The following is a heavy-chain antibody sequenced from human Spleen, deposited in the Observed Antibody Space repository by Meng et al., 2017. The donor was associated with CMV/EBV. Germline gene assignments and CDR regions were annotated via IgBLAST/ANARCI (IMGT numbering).Heavy chain of an antibody. V-gene: IGHV3-73*01. CDR1: GFTFSDSA. CDR3: TTAYSGSSYFDY. Sequence: GESLKISCAASGFTFSDSAMHWVRQAAGKGLEWVGQIRSKKNNFATAYGASVKGRFTISRDDSKNTMYLQMNSLKTEDTAVYYCTTAYSGSSYFDYWGQGTLVTVSS. D-gene: IGHD1-26*01. CDR2: IRSKKNNFAT. J-gene: IGHJ4*02.